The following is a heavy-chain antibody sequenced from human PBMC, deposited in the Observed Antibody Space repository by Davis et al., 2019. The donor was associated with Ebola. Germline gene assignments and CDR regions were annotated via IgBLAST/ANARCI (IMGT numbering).Heavy chain of an antibody. CDR3: TRSSSVYFRYYFDY. CDR1: GYTFTSFG. J-gene: IGHJ4*02. CDR2: INAGKGNT. V-gene: IGHV1-3*01. D-gene: IGHD3-22*01. Sequence: ASVKVSCKASGYTFTSFGVHWVRQAPGQRLEWMGWINAGKGNTKYSQKFQGRVTFTRDTSASTAYMELSSLRSEDTAVYFCTRSSSVYFRYYFDYWGQGSLVTVSS.